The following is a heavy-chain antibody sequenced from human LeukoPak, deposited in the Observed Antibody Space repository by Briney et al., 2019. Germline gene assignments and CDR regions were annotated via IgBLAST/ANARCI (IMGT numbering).Heavy chain of an antibody. J-gene: IGHJ4*02. CDR3: ARAHPAYCSGGSCYRGGYYFDY. D-gene: IGHD2-15*01. V-gene: IGHV3-7*01. CDR2: IKQDGSEK. Sequence: GGSLRLSCAASGFTFSSYWMSWVRQAPGKGLEWVANIKQDGSEKYYVDSVKGRFTISRDNAKNSLYLQMNSLRAEDTAVYYCARAHPAYCSGGSCYRGGYYFDYWGQGTLVTVSS. CDR1: GFTFSSYW.